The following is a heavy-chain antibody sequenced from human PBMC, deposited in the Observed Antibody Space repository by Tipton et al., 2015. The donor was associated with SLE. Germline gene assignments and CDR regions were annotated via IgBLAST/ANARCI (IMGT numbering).Heavy chain of an antibody. CDR2: IYYSGST. CDR1: GGSTNTTSYY. V-gene: IGHV4-39*01. CDR3: ARQKTAVEITFDS. D-gene: IGHD2-21*02. Sequence: TLSLTCTVSGGSTNTTSYYWGWIRQPPGKGLEWIGSIYYSGSTYYNPSLESRVTLSVDTSKNQFSLKLTSVTAADTAVYYCARQKTAVEITFDSWGQGALVTVSS. J-gene: IGHJ4*02.